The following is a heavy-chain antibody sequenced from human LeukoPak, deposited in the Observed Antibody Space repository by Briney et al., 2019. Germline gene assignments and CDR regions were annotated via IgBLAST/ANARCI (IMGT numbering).Heavy chain of an antibody. J-gene: IGHJ4*02. Sequence: GGSLRLSCAASGFTFSTYEMHWVRQAPGKGLEWVPYISSSGSTIYYAGSVKGRFTISRDNSKNTLYLQMNSLRAEDTAVYYCAKDFLFGAAAGSFDYWGQGTLVTVSS. CDR1: GFTFSTYE. CDR3: AKDFLFGAAAGSFDY. D-gene: IGHD6-13*01. CDR2: ISSSGSTI. V-gene: IGHV3-48*03.